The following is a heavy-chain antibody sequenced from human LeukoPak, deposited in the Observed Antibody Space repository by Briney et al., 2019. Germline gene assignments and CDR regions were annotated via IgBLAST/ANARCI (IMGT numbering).Heavy chain of an antibody. D-gene: IGHD6-13*01. V-gene: IGHV4-4*07. Sequence: SETLSLTCTVYGGSISSYYWSWIRQPAGKGVEWIGRISTSGSTNYSPSLKSRVTMSVDTSKHQFSLRLSSVTAADTAVYYCARIATSPHYYYGMDVWGQGTTVTVSS. CDR2: ISTSGST. CDR3: ARIATSPHYYYGMDV. CDR1: GGSISSYY. J-gene: IGHJ6*02.